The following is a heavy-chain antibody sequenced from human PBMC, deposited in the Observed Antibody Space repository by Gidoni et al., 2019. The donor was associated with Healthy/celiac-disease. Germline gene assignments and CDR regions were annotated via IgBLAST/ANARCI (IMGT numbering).Heavy chain of an antibody. D-gene: IGHD1-26*01. J-gene: IGHJ4*02. Sequence: QVQLQESGPGLVKPSGTLSLTCAVSGGSISSSNWWSWVRPPPGKGLEWIGEIYHSGSTNYNPSLKSRVTISVDKSKNQFSLKLSSVTAADTAVYYCARATRNPGANYQNPFNYWGQGTLVTVSS. CDR2: IYHSGST. CDR3: ARATRNPGANYQNPFNY. CDR1: GGSISSSNW. V-gene: IGHV4-4*02.